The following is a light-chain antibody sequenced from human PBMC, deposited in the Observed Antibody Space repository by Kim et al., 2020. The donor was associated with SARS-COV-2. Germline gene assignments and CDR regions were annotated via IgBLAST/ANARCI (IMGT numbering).Light chain of an antibody. J-gene: IGLJ1*01. Sequence: LGQTDRITCQGDSLKSYYASWYQQKPGQAPVLVIYGKNNRPSGIPDRFSGSSSGNTASLTITGAQAEDEADYYCNSRDSSGNHHYVFGTGTRSPS. CDR3: NSRDSSGNHHYV. V-gene: IGLV3-19*01. CDR1: SLKSYY. CDR2: GKN.